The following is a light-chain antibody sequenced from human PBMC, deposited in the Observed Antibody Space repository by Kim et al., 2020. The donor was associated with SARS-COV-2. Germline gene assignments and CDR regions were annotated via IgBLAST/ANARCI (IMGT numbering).Light chain of an antibody. Sequence: SATVGDRVTTTCRASESIDKYLNWYQQKAGEAPKLLIYEASSLQSGVPSRFSGSRSGTDFTLTISSLQPEDSASYYCQQSNITPYTFGQGTKLEI. V-gene: IGKV1-39*01. CDR1: ESIDKY. J-gene: IGKJ2*01. CDR2: EAS. CDR3: QQSNITPYT.